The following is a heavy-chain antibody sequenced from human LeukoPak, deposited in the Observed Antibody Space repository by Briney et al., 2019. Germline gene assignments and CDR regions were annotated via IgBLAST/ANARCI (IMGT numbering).Heavy chain of an antibody. D-gene: IGHD2-2*01. Sequence: GGSLRPSCAASGFAFDTYSMTWVRQAPGKGLEWVSSISSWSSFIYSADSVTGRFTISRDNAKSSLYLQMNSLRAEDTAVYYCARAGSTNSWFDPWGQGTLVIVSS. CDR1: GFAFDTYS. CDR3: ARAGSTNSWFDP. CDR2: ISSWSSFI. V-gene: IGHV3-21*01. J-gene: IGHJ5*02.